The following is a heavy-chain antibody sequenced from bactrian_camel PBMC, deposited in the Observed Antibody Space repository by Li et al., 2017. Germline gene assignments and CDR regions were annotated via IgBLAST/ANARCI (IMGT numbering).Heavy chain of an antibody. V-gene: IGHV3-2*01. CDR1: GDTISRYC. D-gene: IGHD4*01. CDR3: ATPILDSDYAKSFADFGH. CDR2: IWSITGST. J-gene: IGHJ6*01. Sequence: QLVESGGDSVQTGGSLRLSCAASGDTISRYCMGWFRQIPDKAREGVATIWSITGSTHYSDSVKGRFTISRDNLNKTLYLQMNSLQPEDTALYYCATPILDSDYAKSFADFGHWGQGTQVTVS.